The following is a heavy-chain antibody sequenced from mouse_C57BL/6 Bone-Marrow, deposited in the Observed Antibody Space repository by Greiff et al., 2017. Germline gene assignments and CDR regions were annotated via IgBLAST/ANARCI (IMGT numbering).Heavy chain of an antibody. J-gene: IGHJ2*01. V-gene: IGHV1-62-2*01. CDR3: ARHEAGDSPDYFDY. CDR2: FYPGSGSI. Sequence: QVQLMQSGAELVKPGASVKLSCTASGYTFTEYTIYWVKQRSGQGLAWIGWFYPGSGSIKYNEKFKDKVTLTADKSSSTVYIELSRLTSEDSAVYCCARHEAGDSPDYFDYWGQGTTLTVSS. CDR1: GYTFTEYT. D-gene: IGHD3-2*02.